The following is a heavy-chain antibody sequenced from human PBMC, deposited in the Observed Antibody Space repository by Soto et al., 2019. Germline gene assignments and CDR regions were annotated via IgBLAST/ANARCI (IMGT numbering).Heavy chain of an antibody. D-gene: IGHD3-9*01. J-gene: IGHJ4*02. CDR1: GITFSGYT. CDR3: AHFDWFIDY. Sequence: LSWADSGITFSGYTMSCVRQAPGKGLEWVSAISGSGASTYYADSVKGRFTISRDNSKNTLYLQMNSLRAEDTAVYYCAHFDWFIDYWGQGTLVTVSS. CDR2: ISGSGAST. V-gene: IGHV3-23*01.